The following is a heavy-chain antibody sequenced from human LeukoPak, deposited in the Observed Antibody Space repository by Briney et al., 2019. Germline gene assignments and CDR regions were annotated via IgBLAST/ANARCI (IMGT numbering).Heavy chain of an antibody. CDR2: ISPTGSTT. J-gene: IGHJ4*02. Sequence: PGGSLRLSCTASGFFFSGHWMHWARQLPGKGLVWVSRISPTGSTTSYADSVKGRFTVSRDNSKNTLYLQMNSLRAEDTAVYYCSVVVVAAADYWGQGTLVTVSS. V-gene: IGHV3-74*01. CDR3: SVVVVAAADY. D-gene: IGHD2-15*01. CDR1: GFFFSGHW.